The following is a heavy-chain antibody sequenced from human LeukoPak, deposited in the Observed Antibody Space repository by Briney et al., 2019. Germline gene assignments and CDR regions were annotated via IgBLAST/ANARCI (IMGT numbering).Heavy chain of an antibody. CDR3: ARGYCSSTTCYSAFDI. CDR1: GYTFTGYY. D-gene: IGHD2-2*01. J-gene: IGHJ3*02. V-gene: IGHV1-2*02. Sequence: SVQVTRLGSGYTFTGYYMHWVGPAPGKGREWMGWLNPNSGDTNFAQSFEGRVTMTRDTSISPAYTELSSLTSDDTAVYYCARGYCSSTTCYSAFDIWGQGTMVTVSS. CDR2: LNPNSGDT.